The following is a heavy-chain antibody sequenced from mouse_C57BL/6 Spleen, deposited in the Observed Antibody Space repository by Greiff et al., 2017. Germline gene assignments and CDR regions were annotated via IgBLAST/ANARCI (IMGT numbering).Heavy chain of an antibody. J-gene: IGHJ1*03. CDR1: GYTFTSYW. D-gene: IGHD1-1*01. CDR2: INPSNGGT. Sequence: VQLQQPGTELVKPGASVKLSCKASGYTFTSYWMHWVKQRPGQGLEWIGNINPSNGGTNYNEKFKSKATLTVDKSSSTAYVQLSSLTSEDSAVYDCARSSITTVVAKGGYFEVWGTVTTVTVSS. CDR3: ARSSITTVVAKGGYFEV. V-gene: IGHV1-53*01.